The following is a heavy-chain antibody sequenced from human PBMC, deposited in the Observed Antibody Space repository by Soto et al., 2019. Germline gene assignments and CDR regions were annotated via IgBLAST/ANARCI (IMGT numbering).Heavy chain of an antibody. D-gene: IGHD6-13*01. CDR2: ITGYDGRT. V-gene: IGHV3-23*01. CDR3: ARERSSSWVPPIDY. Sequence: PGGSLRLSCAASGFTFGSYGMSWVRQAPGKGLEWVSGITGYDGRTYYADSVRGRFTISRDNSRNTLYLQMNSLGAEDTAVYYCARERSSSWVPPIDYWGQGSLVTVSS. J-gene: IGHJ4*02. CDR1: GFTFGSYG.